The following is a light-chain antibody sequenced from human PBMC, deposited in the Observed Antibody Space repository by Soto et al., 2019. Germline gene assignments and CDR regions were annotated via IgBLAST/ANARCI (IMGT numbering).Light chain of an antibody. CDR1: QSVSSW. V-gene: IGKV1-5*01. J-gene: IGKJ1*01. Sequence: GDRVTITCRASQSVSSWLAWYQQKPGKAPKFLIYDASSLESGVPSRFSGSGSGTEFTLTISSLQSEDFAVYYCQQYNNWPWTFGQGTKVDIK. CDR2: DAS. CDR3: QQYNNWPWT.